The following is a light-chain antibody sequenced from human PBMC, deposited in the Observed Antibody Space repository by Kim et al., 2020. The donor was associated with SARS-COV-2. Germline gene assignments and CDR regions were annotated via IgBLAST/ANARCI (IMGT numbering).Light chain of an antibody. Sequence: RATINCKSSQSVLFSSNNKNYLALYQQKPGQPPNLVIYWASTREAGVPDRFSGSGSGTDFTLTISSLQAEDVAVYYCQQYYSSPHTFGQGTKLEI. CDR3: QQYYSSPHT. CDR2: WAS. CDR1: QSVLFSSNNKNY. J-gene: IGKJ2*01. V-gene: IGKV4-1*01.